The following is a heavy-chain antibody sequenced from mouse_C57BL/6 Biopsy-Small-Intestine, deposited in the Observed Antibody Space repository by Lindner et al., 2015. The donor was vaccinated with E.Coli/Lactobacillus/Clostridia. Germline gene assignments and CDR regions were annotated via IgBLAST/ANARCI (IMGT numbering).Heavy chain of an antibody. Sequence: SVKVSCKASGDTFSSHSISWVRQAPGQGLEWVGGIIPIFGTTTYAPEFQGRLTITADMSTSTVYMELSSLTSEDTAVYYCARVFYTSEWYDQLGLDVWGQGTTVTVSS. CDR2: IIPIFGTT. CDR1: GDTFSSHS. J-gene: IGHJ1*01. D-gene: IGHD2-14*01. V-gene: IGHV1-81*01. CDR3: ARVFYTSEWYDQLGLDV.